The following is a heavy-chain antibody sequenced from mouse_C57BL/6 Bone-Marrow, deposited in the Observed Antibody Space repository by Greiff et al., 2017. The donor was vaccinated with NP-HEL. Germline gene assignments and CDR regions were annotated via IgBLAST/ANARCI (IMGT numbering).Heavy chain of an antibody. CDR1: GYSITSGYY. J-gene: IGHJ4*01. CDR3: ARGNYGNYDAMDY. CDR2: ISYDGSN. Sequence: EVQLVESGPGLVKPSQSLSLTCSVTGYSITSGYYWNWIRQFPGNKLEWMGYISYDGSNNYNPSLKNRISITRDTSKNQFFLKLNSVTTEDTATYYCARGNYGNYDAMDYWGQGTSVTVSS. V-gene: IGHV3-6*01. D-gene: IGHD2-1*01.